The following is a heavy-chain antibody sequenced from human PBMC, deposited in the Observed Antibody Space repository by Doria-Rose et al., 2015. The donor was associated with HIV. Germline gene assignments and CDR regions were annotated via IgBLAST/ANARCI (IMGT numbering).Heavy chain of an antibody. CDR1: GVSLSSPGMG. V-gene: IGHV2-26*01. CDR3: ARIKSSRWYHKYYFDF. CDR2: IFSDDER. J-gene: IGHJ4*02. D-gene: IGHD6-13*01. Sequence: SGPVLVKPTETLTLTCIVSGVSLSSPGMGVSWIRRPPGKALEWLANIFSDDERSYKTTLKSRLTISRGTSKSQVVLTMTDMDPVDTATYYCARIKSSRWYHKYYFDFWGQGTLVIVSA.